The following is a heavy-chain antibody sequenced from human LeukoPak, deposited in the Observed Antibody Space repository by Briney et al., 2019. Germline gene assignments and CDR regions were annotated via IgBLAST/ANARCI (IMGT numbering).Heavy chain of an antibody. D-gene: IGHD4-17*01. CDR3: ARDQAAYTVTTLYYFDY. CDR2: IWYDGSIT. Sequence: GGSLRLSCAASGFTFSSYGMHWVRQAPGKGLEWVAVIWYDGSITYYADSVKGQFTISRDNSKNTLYLQMNSLRAEDTAVYYCARDQAAYTVTTLYYFDYWGQGTLVTVSS. V-gene: IGHV3-33*01. CDR1: GFTFSSYG. J-gene: IGHJ4*02.